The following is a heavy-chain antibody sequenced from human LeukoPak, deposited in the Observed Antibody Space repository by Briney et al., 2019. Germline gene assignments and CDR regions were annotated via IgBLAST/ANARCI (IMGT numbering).Heavy chain of an antibody. CDR3: ARDSGRSNGAFDI. CDR1: GYSISSVYY. Sequence: SETLSLTCTVSGYSISSVYYWGWIRQPPGKGLEWIGNIYQSGSTHYNPSLKSRVTISVDTSKNQFSLKLSSVTAADTAVYYCARDSGRSNGAFDIWGQGTMVTVSS. J-gene: IGHJ3*02. V-gene: IGHV4-38-2*02. CDR2: IYQSGST. D-gene: IGHD1-26*01.